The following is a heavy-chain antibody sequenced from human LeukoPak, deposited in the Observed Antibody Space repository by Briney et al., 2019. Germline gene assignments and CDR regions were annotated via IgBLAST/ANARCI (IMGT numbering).Heavy chain of an antibody. V-gene: IGHV1-2*02. CDR3: ARAYYYGSGSLGVGY. CDR2: INPNSGGT. CDR1: GYTFTGYY. Sequence: ASVKVSCKASGYTFTGYYMHWVRQAPGQGLEWMGWINPNSGGTNYAQKFQGRVTMTRDTSISTAYMELSRLRSDDTAVYYCARAYYYGSGSLGVGYWGQGTLVTVSS. J-gene: IGHJ4*02. D-gene: IGHD3-10*01.